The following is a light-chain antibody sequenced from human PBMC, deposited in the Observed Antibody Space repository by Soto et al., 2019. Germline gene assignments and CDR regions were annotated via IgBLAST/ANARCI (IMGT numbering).Light chain of an antibody. V-gene: IGLV2-14*03. Sequence: QSVLTQPASVSGSPGQSITISCTGTSSDVGGYNYVSWYQQHPGKAPKLMIYDVINRPSGVSNRFSGSKSGNSASLTISGLHAEDEADYYCSSYTSSSTYVVFGGGTQLTVL. CDR2: DVI. CDR3: SSYTSSSTYVV. CDR1: SSDVGGYNY. J-gene: IGLJ2*01.